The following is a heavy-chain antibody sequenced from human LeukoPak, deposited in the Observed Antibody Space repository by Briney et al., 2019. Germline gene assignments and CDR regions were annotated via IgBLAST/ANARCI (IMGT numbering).Heavy chain of an antibody. J-gene: IGHJ4*02. CDR2: ISGSGGST. V-gene: IGHV3-23*01. CDR3: ARASGPFDY. CDR1: GFTFSSYA. Sequence: PGGSLRLSCAASGFTFSSYAMSWVRQAPGKGLEWVSAISGSGGSTYYADSVKGRFTISRDNSKNTLYLQMNGLRAEDTAAYYCARASGPFDYWGQGTLVTVSS. D-gene: IGHD1-26*01.